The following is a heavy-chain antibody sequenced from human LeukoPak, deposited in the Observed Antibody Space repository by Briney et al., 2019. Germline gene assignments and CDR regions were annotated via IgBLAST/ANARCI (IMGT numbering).Heavy chain of an antibody. CDR1: GFAISSYT. J-gene: IGHJ4*02. Sequence: GGSLRLSCEASGFAISSYTMNWVRQAPGQGLEWVSSISSSGGKIYYADSVKGRFTVSRDNAKYSVFLHMNSLRVEDTAVYYCARAQEADYWGQGTLVTVSS. CDR3: ARAQEADY. V-gene: IGHV3-21*01. CDR2: ISSSGGKI.